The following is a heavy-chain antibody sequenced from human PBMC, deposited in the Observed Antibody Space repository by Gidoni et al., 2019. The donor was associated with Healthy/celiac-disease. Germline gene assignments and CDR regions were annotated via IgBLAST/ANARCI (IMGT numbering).Heavy chain of an antibody. D-gene: IGHD2-8*01. CDR1: GFTFTSSA. V-gene: IGHV1-58*01. CDR2: IVVGSGNT. CDR3: AADTADRIYCTNGVCFGWYYGMDV. J-gene: IGHJ6*02. Sequence: QMQLVQSGPEVKKPGTSVKVSCRASGFTFTSSAVQWVRPARGQRLDWIGWIVVGSGNTNYAQKIQERVTITRDMSTSTAYMELSSLRSEDTAVYYCAADTADRIYCTNGVCFGWYYGMDVWGQGTTVTVSS.